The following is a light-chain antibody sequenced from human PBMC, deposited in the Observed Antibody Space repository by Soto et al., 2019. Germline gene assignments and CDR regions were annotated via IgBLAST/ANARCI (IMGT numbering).Light chain of an antibody. CDR3: AVCDQSLTGGV. V-gene: IGLV1-47*02. CDR1: SSNIGSHF. J-gene: IGLJ7*01. CDR2: SDG. Sequence: QAVVTQPPSASGTPGQSLTISCSGSSSNIGSHFVYWYQQLPGTAPKLLIFSDGQRPSGVPARFFGSKSGTSASLAITGLRSEDEAEYYCAVCDQSLTGGVFGGGTQLTVL.